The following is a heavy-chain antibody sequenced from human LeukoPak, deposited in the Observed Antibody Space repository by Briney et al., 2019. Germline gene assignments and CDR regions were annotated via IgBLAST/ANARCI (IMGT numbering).Heavy chain of an antibody. V-gene: IGHV4-34*01. Sequence: SETLSLTCAVYGGSFSGYYWSWIRQPPGKGLEWIGEINHSGSTNYNPSLKSRVTISVDTSKNQFSLKLSSVTAADTAVYYRARDSWELRAFDYWGQGTLVTVSS. CDR3: ARDSWELRAFDY. J-gene: IGHJ4*02. D-gene: IGHD1-26*01. CDR2: INHSGST. CDR1: GGSFSGYY.